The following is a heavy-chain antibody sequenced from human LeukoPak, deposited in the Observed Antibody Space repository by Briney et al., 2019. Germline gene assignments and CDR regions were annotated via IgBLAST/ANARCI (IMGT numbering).Heavy chain of an antibody. D-gene: IGHD7-27*01. V-gene: IGHV1-8*01. CDR2: MNPNSGNT. CDR3: AREHTRGRAGDNSFDI. Sequence: GASVKVSCKASVYIFNDYDINWVRQAAGQGLEWMGWMNPNSGNTGYAQKFQGRITMTRDTSITTAYMELSGLMPEDTAVYYCAREHTRGRAGDNSFDIWGQGTMVTVSS. J-gene: IGHJ3*02. CDR1: VYIFNDYD.